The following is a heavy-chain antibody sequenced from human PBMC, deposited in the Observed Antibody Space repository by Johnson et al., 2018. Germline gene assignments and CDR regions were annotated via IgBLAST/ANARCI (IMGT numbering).Heavy chain of an antibody. CDR1: GDPITSSNYY. J-gene: IGHJ5*02. CDR3: ARGVWFEQLTWFDP. V-gene: IGHV4-39*07. CDR2: IYYGGNT. D-gene: IGHD3-10*01. Sequence: QVQLQESGPGLVKPSETXSLTCTVSGDPITSSNYYWAWIRQPPGKGLAWIGTIYYGGNTYHNPSLKSRVTISLDLSKNQFSLRLNSVTAADTAFYYCARGVWFEQLTWFDPWGQGTLVSVSS.